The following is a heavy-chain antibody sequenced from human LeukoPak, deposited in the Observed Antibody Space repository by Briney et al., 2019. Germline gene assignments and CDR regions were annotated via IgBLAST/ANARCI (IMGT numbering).Heavy chain of an antibody. CDR3: PDDY. Sequence: GRSLRLSRAASGFTFSSYGMHWVRQAPGKGLEWVAVISYDGSNKYYADSVKGRFTISRDNSKNTLYLQMNSLRAEDTAVYYMPDDYWGQGTLVTVSS. V-gene: IGHV3-30*03. CDR1: GFTFSSYG. CDR2: ISYDGSNK. D-gene: IGHD2-2*01. J-gene: IGHJ4*02.